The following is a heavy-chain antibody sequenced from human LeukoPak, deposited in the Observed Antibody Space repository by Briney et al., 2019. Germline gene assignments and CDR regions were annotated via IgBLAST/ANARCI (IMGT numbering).Heavy chain of an antibody. CDR2: IIQDGSQK. CDR3: ARDKCYGCSEDY. D-gene: IGHD3-16*01. J-gene: IGHJ4*02. V-gene: IGHV3-7*05. CDR1: GFTFSTYW. Sequence: GGSLRLSCTASGFTFSTYWMSWVRQAPGKGLEWVANIIQDGSQKYYVDSVKGRFTISRDNAKNSLYLQMNSLRAEDTAVYYCARDKCYGCSEDYWGQGTLVTVSS.